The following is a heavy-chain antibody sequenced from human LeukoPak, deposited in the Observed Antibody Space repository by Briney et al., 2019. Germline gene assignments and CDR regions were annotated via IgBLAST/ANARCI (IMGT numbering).Heavy chain of an antibody. CDR1: GFTFSSYG. V-gene: IGHV3-30*02. Sequence: GGSLRLSCAASGFTFSSYGMHWVRQAPGKGLEWVAVIWYDGSNKYYADSVKGRFTISRDNSKNTLYLQMNSLRAEDTAVYYCAKDPGGIAAAELDYWGQGTLVTVSS. CDR2: IWYDGSNK. J-gene: IGHJ4*02. CDR3: AKDPGGIAAAELDY. D-gene: IGHD6-13*01.